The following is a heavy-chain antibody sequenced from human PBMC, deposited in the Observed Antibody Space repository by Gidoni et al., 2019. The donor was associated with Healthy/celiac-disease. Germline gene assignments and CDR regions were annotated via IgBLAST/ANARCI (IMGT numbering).Heavy chain of an antibody. CDR3: ARDRGGEQLERPMACFDP. V-gene: IGHV3-7*01. CDR2: IKQDGSEK. Sequence: EVQRVAPVGGLVQPGGSLRLSFADPGFPFRSYWLSWVRQAPGKGLEWVANIKQDGSEKYYVDAVKGRFTISRDNAKNSLYLQMNSLRAEDTAVYYCARDRGGEQLERPMACFDPWGQGTLVTVSS. D-gene: IGHD1-1*01. CDR1: GFPFRSYW. J-gene: IGHJ5*02.